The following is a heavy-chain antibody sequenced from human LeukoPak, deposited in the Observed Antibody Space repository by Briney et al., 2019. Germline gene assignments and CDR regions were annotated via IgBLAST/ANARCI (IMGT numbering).Heavy chain of an antibody. CDR1: GDSISSNIYY. CDR2: IYYSGST. J-gene: IGHJ4*02. V-gene: IGHV4-39*06. Sequence: SETLSLTCTVSGDSISSNIYYWACIRQPPGKGLEWIGSIYYSGSTYYNPSLKSRVTISVDTSKNQFPLKLSSVTAADTAVYYCARIFNDWGQGTLVTVSS. CDR3: ARIFND.